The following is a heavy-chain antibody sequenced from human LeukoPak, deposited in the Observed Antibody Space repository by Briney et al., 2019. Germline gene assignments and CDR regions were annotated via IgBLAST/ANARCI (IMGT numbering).Heavy chain of an antibody. D-gene: IGHD5-18*01. CDR2: IYTSGST. CDR1: GGSISYY. Sequence: SETLSLTCTVSGGSISYYWSWIRQPAGKGLEWIGRIYTSGSTNYNPSLKSRVTISVDTSKNQFSLKLSSVTAADTAVYYCARGYSYYSYYMDVWGKGTTVTISS. CDR3: ARGYSYYSYYMDV. V-gene: IGHV4-4*07. J-gene: IGHJ6*03.